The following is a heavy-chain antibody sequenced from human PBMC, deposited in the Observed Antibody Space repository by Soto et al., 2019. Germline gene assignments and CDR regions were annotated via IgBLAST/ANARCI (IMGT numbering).Heavy chain of an antibody. CDR3: AIYPDGAYVPPYDY. Sequence: GGSLRLSCVGSGFTVSSFEMNWVRQTPGKGLEWLSYIGRSGETIYYADSVKGRITIARDNAKSSLFLQINGLRDEDTGIYYCAIYPDGAYVPPYDYWGQGTLVTVSS. J-gene: IGHJ4*02. CDR2: IGRSGETI. D-gene: IGHD3-10*02. V-gene: IGHV3-48*03. CDR1: GFTVSSFE.